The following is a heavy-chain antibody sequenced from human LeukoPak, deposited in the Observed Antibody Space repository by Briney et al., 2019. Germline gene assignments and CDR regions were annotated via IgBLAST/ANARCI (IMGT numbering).Heavy chain of an antibody. V-gene: IGHV1-3*01. CDR3: ARERIAATNWFDP. Sequence: GASVKVSCKAPGYTFTSYAMHWVRQAPGQRLEWMGWINAGNGNTKYSQKFQGRVTITRDTSASTAYMELSSLRSEDTAVYYCARERIAATNWFDPWGQGTLVTVSS. CDR2: INAGNGNT. D-gene: IGHD6-25*01. CDR1: GYTFTSYA. J-gene: IGHJ5*02.